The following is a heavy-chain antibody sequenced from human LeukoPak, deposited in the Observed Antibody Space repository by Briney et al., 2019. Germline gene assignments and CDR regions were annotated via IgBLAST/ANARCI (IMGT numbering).Heavy chain of an antibody. D-gene: IGHD6-19*01. Sequence: ASVKVSCKASGYTFTNYGISWVRQAPGQGLEWMGWISGYNGNTKHAQKVQGRVTLTTDTTTSTAYMELRSLRSDDTAIYYCARDYSSGWYSVDYWGQGTLVTVSS. J-gene: IGHJ4*02. CDR3: ARDYSSGWYSVDY. CDR2: ISGYNGNT. V-gene: IGHV1-18*01. CDR1: GYTFTNYG.